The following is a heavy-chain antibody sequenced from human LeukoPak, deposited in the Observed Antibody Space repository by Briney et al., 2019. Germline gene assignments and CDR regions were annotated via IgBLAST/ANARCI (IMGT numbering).Heavy chain of an antibody. CDR2: ISYDGDNK. D-gene: IGHD3-22*01. Sequence: PGRSLRLSCAASGFAFSSYGMHWVRQAPDKGLEWVALISYDGDNKYYADSVKGRFTISRDNSKSTLYLQMNSLRAEDTAVYYCAKDRASARGYMTNLFDYWGQGTLVTASS. CDR3: AKDRASARGYMTNLFDY. CDR1: GFAFSSYG. J-gene: IGHJ4*02. V-gene: IGHV3-30*18.